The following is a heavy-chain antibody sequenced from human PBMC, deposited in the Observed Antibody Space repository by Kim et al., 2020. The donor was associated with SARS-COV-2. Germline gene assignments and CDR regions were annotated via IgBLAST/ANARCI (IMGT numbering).Heavy chain of an antibody. Sequence: AASVKGRFTISRDDSQNTAYLQMNSLETADTAVYYCTRHGASGDTSGYVDYWGQGTLVTVSS. D-gene: IGHD3-22*01. V-gene: IGHV3-73*01. CDR3: TRHGASGDTSGYVDY. J-gene: IGHJ4*02.